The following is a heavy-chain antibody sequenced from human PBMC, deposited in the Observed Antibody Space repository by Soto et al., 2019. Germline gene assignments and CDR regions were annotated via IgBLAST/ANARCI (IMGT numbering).Heavy chain of an antibody. CDR3: VRHIGHWGFDY. V-gene: IGHV4-59*08. CDR1: GGSISSYY. D-gene: IGHD7-27*01. CDR2: IYYSGNI. Sequence: SETLSLTCTVSGGSISSYYWSWIRQPPGKELEWIGNIYYSGNIKYNPSLKSRVTISVDMSKNQFSLKLSSMTAADTAVYFCVRHIGHWGFDYWGQGTRVTVSS. J-gene: IGHJ4*02.